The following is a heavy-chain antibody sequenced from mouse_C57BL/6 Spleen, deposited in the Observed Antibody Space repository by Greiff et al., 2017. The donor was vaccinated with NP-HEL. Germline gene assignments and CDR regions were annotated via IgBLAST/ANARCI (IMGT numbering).Heavy chain of an antibody. Sequence: VQLKESGPELVKPGASVKLPCKASGYTFTDYNMDWVKQSHGKSLEWIGDINPNNGGTIYNQKFKGKATLTVDKSSSTAYMELRSLTSEDTAVYYCARKGWDYYAMDYWGQGTSVTVSS. CDR1: GYTFTDYN. CDR2: INPNNGGT. CDR3: ARKGWDYYAMDY. V-gene: IGHV1-18*01. J-gene: IGHJ4*01. D-gene: IGHD2-3*01.